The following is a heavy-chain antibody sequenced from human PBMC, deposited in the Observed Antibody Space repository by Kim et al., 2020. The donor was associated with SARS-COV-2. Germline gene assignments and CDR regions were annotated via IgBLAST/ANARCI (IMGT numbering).Heavy chain of an antibody. CDR3: AIAVATTPSLGELLAVGFDY. J-gene: IGHJ4*02. CDR1: GGTFSSYA. V-gene: IGHV1-69*13. D-gene: IGHD1-26*01. CDR2: IIPIFGTA. Sequence: SVKVSCKASGGTFSSYAISWVRQAPGQGLEWMGGIIPIFGTANYPQKFQGRVTITADESTSTAYMELSSLRSEDTAVYYCAIAVATTPSLGELLAVGFDYWSQGTLVTVSS.